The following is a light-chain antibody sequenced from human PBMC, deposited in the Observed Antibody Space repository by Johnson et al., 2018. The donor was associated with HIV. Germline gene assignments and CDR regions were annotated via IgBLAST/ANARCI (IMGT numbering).Light chain of an antibody. V-gene: IGLV1-51*01. CDR2: ENN. J-gene: IGLJ1*01. CDR1: SSNIGNNY. Sequence: QSVLTQPPSVSAAPGQKVTISCSGSSSNIGNNYVSWYQQLPGTAPKLLIYENNKRPSGIPDRFSGSKSGTSATLDITGLQTGDEADDYCGTCDSSLSAGFYVFGTGTKVTVL. CDR3: GTCDSSLSAGFYV.